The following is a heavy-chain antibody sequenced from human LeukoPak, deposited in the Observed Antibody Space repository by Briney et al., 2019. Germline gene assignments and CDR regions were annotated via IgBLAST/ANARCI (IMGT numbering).Heavy chain of an antibody. Sequence: GASVKVSCKASGYTFTSYYMHWVRQAPGQGLEWMGIINPSGGSTSYAQKFQGRVTMTRDMSTSTVYMELSSLRSEDTAVYYCARDLGGTWIQLWFQPYYFDYWGQGTLVTVSS. D-gene: IGHD5-18*01. J-gene: IGHJ4*02. CDR3: ARDLGGTWIQLWFQPYYFDY. CDR2: INPSGGST. CDR1: GYTFTSYY. V-gene: IGHV1-46*01.